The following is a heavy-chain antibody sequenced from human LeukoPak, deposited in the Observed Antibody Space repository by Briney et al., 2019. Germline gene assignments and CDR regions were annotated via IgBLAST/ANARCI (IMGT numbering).Heavy chain of an antibody. CDR2: IYYSGST. J-gene: IGHJ5*02. CDR1: GGSISSSSYY. V-gene: IGHV4-39*01. CDR3: AGLYYYDSSGFDP. D-gene: IGHD3-22*01. Sequence: SETLSLTCTVSGGSISSSSYYWGWIRQPPGKGLEWIGSIYYSGSTYYNPSLKSRVTISVDTSKNQFSLKLCSVTAADTAFYYCAGLYYYDSSGFDPWGQGTLVTSPQ.